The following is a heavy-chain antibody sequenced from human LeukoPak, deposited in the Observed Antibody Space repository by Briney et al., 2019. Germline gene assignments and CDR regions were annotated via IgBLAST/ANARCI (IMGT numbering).Heavy chain of an antibody. Sequence: PSETLSLTCTVAGGSISSYYWSWIRQPPGKGLEWHGYIYYSGSTNYNPSLKSLVTISVDTSKNQFSLKLSSVTAADTAVYYCARVRLQFAFDYWGQGTLVTVSS. CDR2: IYYSGST. CDR1: GGSISSYY. CDR3: ARVRLQFAFDY. V-gene: IGHV4-59*01. J-gene: IGHJ4*02. D-gene: IGHD5-24*01.